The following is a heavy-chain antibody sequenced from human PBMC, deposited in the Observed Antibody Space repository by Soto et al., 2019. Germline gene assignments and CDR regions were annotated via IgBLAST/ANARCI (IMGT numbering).Heavy chain of an antibody. V-gene: IGHV4-31*03. D-gene: IGHD3-22*01. CDR2: IYYSVST. CDR3: ARGLEDYYDSSGDAAFDI. Sequence: QVQLQESGPGLVKPSQTLSLTCTVSGGSISSGGYYWSWIRQHPGKGLEWIGYIYYSVSTYYNPSLRSRVTLSVDTSKNQFSLKLSSVTAADTAVYYCARGLEDYYDSSGDAAFDIWGQGTMVTVSS. J-gene: IGHJ3*02. CDR1: GGSISSGGYY.